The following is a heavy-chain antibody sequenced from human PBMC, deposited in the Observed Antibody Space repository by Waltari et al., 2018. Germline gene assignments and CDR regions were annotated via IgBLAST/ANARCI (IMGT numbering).Heavy chain of an antibody. J-gene: IGHJ4*02. CDR3: ASWPQLELRY. CDR2: ISSSSSTI. Sequence: EVQLVESGGGLVQPGGSLRLSCAASGFTFSSYSMNWVRQAPGKGLEWVSYISSSSSTIYYADSVKGRFTISRDNAKNSLYLQMNSLRAEDTAVYYCASWPQLELRYWGQGTLVTVSS. D-gene: IGHD1-7*01. CDR1: GFTFSSYS. V-gene: IGHV3-48*04.